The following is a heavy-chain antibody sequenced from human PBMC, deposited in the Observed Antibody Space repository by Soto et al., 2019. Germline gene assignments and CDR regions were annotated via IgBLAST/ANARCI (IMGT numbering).Heavy chain of an antibody. CDR3: ASRDPGTSVDY. CDR1: GGSISSGDYY. CDR2: IYYSGST. V-gene: IGHV4-30-4*01. D-gene: IGHD1-7*01. Sequence: SETLSLTCTVSGGSISSGDYYWSWIRQPPGKGLEWIGYIYYSGSTYYNPSLKSRVTISVDTSKNQFSLKLTSLTAADTAVYYCASRDPGTSVDYWGQGTLVTVSS. J-gene: IGHJ4*02.